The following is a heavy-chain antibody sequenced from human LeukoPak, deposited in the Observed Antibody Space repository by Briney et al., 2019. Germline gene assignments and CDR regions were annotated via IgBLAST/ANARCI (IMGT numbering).Heavy chain of an antibody. CDR1: GGSISSYY. D-gene: IGHD5-24*01. CDR3: ARETSRDGYNLAIDY. Sequence: PSETLSLTCTVSGGSISSYYWSWTRQPAGKGLEWIGRIYTSGSTNYNPSLKSRVTMSVDTSKNQFSLKLSSVTAADTAVYYRARETSRDGYNLAIDYWGQGTLVTVSS. J-gene: IGHJ4*02. CDR2: IYTSGST. V-gene: IGHV4-4*07.